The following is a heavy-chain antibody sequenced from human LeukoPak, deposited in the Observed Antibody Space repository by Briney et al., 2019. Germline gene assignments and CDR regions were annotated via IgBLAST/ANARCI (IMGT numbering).Heavy chain of an antibody. Sequence: SETLSLTCAVYGGSFSGYYWSWIRQPPGKGLEWIGEINHSGSTNYNPSLKSRVTISVDTSKNQFSLKLSSVTAADTAVYYCATTYDFWSGGFDPWGQGTLVTVSS. J-gene: IGHJ5*02. CDR3: ATTYDFWSGGFDP. CDR1: GGSFSGYY. CDR2: INHSGST. D-gene: IGHD3-3*01. V-gene: IGHV4-34*01.